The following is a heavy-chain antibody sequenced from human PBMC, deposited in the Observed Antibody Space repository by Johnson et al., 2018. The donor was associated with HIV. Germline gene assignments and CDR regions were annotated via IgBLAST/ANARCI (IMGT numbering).Heavy chain of an antibody. CDR3: ARERGEGGSYYSFRRDAFDI. CDR2: IYSGGST. J-gene: IGHJ3*02. Sequence: MMLVESGGGVERPGGSQRLPCAASGISFDDYGLSWVRQSPGKGLEWVSVIYSGGSTYYADSVKGRFTISRDNSKNTLYLQMNSLRAEDTAVYYCARERGEGGSYYSFRRDAFDIWGQGTMVTVSS. D-gene: IGHD1-26*01. V-gene: IGHV3-66*01. CDR1: GISFDDYG.